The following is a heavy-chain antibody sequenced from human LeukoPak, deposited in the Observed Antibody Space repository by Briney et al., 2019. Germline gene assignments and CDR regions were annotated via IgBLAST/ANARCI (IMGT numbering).Heavy chain of an antibody. CDR2: INHSGST. J-gene: IGHJ4*02. CDR1: GGSFSGYY. CDR3: ARGRRVDY. V-gene: IGHV4-34*01. Sequence: SETLSLTCAVYGGSFSGYYWSWIRQPPGKGLEWIGEINHSGSTNYNPSLKSRVTISVDTSKNQFSLKLSSVTAAGTAVYYCARGRRVDYWGQGTLVTVSS.